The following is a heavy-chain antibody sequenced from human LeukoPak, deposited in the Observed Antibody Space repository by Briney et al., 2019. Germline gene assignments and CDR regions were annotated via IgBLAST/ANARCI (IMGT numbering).Heavy chain of an antibody. CDR3: VLGDVTSNNWFDP. D-gene: IGHD1-26*01. V-gene: IGHV4-59*08. J-gene: IGHJ5*02. Sequence: SETLSLTCSVSGGAINRYFLNWLRQSPGKGLVWIGFIDYSGSPNYNPSLKSRATISGDSHKTQLTQKLISVTAADTSVYFWVLGDVTSNNWFDPWGQGTLVTVSS. CDR1: GGAINRYF. CDR2: IDYSGSP.